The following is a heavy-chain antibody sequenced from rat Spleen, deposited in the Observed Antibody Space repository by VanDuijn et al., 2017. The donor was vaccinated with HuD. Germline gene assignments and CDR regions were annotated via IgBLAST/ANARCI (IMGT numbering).Heavy chain of an antibody. CDR1: GFTFSKYG. CDR2: ITPSGLTT. D-gene: IGHD3-1*01. V-gene: IGHV5-19*01. J-gene: IGHJ2*01. Sequence: EVQLVESGGGLVQPGSPLKLSCATSGFTFSKYGMQWIRQTPTKGLQWVAAITPSGLTTHYRDSMKGRFTISRENAKATLYLQMHSLRSEDTATYYCATTPSRDFDYWGQGVVVTVSS. CDR3: ATTPSRDFDY.